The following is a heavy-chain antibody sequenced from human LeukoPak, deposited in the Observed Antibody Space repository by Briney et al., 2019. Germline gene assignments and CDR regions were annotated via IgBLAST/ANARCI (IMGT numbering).Heavy chain of an antibody. CDR1: GYSISSGYY. V-gene: IGHV4-38-2*01. CDR2: IYHNGNT. Sequence: PSETLSLTCAVSGYSISSGYYWGWIRQPPRKGLEWIGSIYHNGNTYYNPSLKSRVTISVDTSKNEFSLKLSSVTAADTAVYYCARGYYCTHGVCYGGDFDNWGQGTLVTVSS. D-gene: IGHD2-8*01. J-gene: IGHJ4*02. CDR3: ARGYYCTHGVCYGGDFDN.